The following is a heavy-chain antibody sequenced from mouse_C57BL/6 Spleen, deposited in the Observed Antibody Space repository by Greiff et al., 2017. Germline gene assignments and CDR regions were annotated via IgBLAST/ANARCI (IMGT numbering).Heavy chain of an antibody. D-gene: IGHD2-13*01. Sequence: VQLQQSGAELVKPGASVKISCKASGYAFSSYWMNWVKQRPGKGLEWIGQIYPGDGDTNYNGKFKGKATLTADKSSSTAYMQLSSLTSEDSAVYFCARSGLGLYYAMDYWGQGTSVTVSS. CDR3: ARSGLGLYYAMDY. V-gene: IGHV1-80*01. CDR2: IYPGDGDT. J-gene: IGHJ4*01. CDR1: GYAFSSYW.